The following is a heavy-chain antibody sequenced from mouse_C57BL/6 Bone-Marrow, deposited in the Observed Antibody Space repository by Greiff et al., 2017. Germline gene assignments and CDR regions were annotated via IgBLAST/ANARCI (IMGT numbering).Heavy chain of an antibody. V-gene: IGHV1-49*01. CDR2: FTMYSDAT. Sequence: LQQSGAELVRPGSSVKLSCKDSYFAFMASAMHWVKQRPGHGLEWIGSFTMYSDATEYSENFKGKATLTANTSSNTAYMELSRLTSEDSAVYYWARPCLSWFAYWGQGTLVTVSA. J-gene: IGHJ3*01. CDR3: ARPCLSWFAY. CDR1: YFAFMASA.